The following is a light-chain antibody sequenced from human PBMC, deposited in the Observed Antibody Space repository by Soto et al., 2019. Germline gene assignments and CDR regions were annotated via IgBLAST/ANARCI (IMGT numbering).Light chain of an antibody. CDR2: AAT. Sequence: DIQMIQSPSSLSASVGDRVTIGCRASQNINTYLAWFQQKPGKAPKSLIYAATNLQGWVPSRFSGSGSGTEFSLTISSLQPEEVATYYCQQYERYPPSFGGGTKLDI. CDR3: QQYERYPPS. J-gene: IGKJ4*01. CDR1: QNINTY. V-gene: IGKV1-16*01.